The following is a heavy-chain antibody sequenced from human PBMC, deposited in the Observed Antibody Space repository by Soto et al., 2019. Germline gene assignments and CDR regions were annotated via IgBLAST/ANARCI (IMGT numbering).Heavy chain of an antibody. V-gene: IGHV1-18*04. Sequence: QVQLVQSGAEVKKPGASVKVSCKASGYTFTSYGISWVRQAPGQGLEWMGWISAYNGNTNYAQKLQGRVTMTTDASTSTAYMELRSLRSDDTAVYYCARSQGYYDRSGRQRRREYYWFDPWGQGTLVTVSS. CDR1: GYTFTSYG. CDR2: ISAYNGNT. D-gene: IGHD3-22*01. J-gene: IGHJ5*02. CDR3: ARSQGYYDRSGRQRRREYYWFDP.